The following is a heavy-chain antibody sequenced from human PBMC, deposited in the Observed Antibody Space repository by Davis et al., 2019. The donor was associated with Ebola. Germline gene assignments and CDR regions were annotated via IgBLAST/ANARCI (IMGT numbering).Heavy chain of an antibody. CDR1: GGTFSSYA. V-gene: IGHV1-69*04. CDR3: AGHYDILTGSGGWFDP. Sequence: SVKVSCKASGGTFSSYAISWVRQAPGQGLEWMGRIIPILGIANYAQKFQGRVTITADKSTSTAYMELSSLRSEDTAVYYCAGHYDILTGSGGWFDPWGQGTLVTVSS. D-gene: IGHD3-9*01. CDR2: IIPILGIA. J-gene: IGHJ5*02.